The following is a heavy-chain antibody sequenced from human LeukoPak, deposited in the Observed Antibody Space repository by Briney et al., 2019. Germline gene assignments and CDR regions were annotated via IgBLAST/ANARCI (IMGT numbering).Heavy chain of an antibody. CDR1: GFTFSSYA. CDR2: ISGSGGST. Sequence: GSLRLSCAASGFTFSSYAMSWVRQAPGKGLEWVSAISGSGGSTYYADSVKGRFTISRDNSKNTLYLQMNSLRAEDTAVYYCARGPVDGYSYGFLDYWGQGTLVTVSS. CDR3: ARGPVDGYSYGFLDY. J-gene: IGHJ4*02. V-gene: IGHV3-23*01. D-gene: IGHD5-18*01.